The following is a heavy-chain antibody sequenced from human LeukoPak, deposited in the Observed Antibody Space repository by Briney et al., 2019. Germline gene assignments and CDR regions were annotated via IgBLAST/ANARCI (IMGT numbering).Heavy chain of an antibody. J-gene: IGHJ6*02. D-gene: IGHD1-14*01. V-gene: IGHV4-31*03. Sequence: PSEALSLTCTVSGGSISSGGYYWSWIRQHPGKGLEWIGYIYYSGSTYYNPSLKSRVTISVDTSKNQFSLKLSSVTAADTAVYYCARAWQPPAPYGMDVWGQGTTVTVSS. CDR3: ARAWQPPAPYGMDV. CDR1: GGSISSGGYY. CDR2: IYYSGST.